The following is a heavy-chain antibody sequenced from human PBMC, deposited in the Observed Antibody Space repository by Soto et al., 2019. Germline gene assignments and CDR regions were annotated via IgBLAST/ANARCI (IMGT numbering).Heavy chain of an antibody. CDR1: GFTFSSYA. Sequence: EVQLVESGGGLVQPGGSLRLSCAASGFTFSSYAMHWVRQAPGKGLEYVSAISSNGGSTYYANSVKGRFTISRDNSKNTLYLQMGSLRAEDMAVYYCAREGGSGSYGSFDNWGQGTLVTVSS. CDR2: ISSNGGST. J-gene: IGHJ4*02. CDR3: AREGGSGSYGSFDN. D-gene: IGHD3-10*01. V-gene: IGHV3-64*01.